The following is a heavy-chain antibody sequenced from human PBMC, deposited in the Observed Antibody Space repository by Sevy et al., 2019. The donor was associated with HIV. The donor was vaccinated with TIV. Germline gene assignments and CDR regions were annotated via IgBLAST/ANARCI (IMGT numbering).Heavy chain of an antibody. CDR3: ARVDSHRVYDYYYGMDV. V-gene: IGHV3-7*01. J-gene: IGHJ6*02. CDR2: VKQDGSEK. Sequence: GGSLRLTCAASGFTFNSYWMSWVRRAPGKGLEWVANVKQDGSEKYYVDSVRGRFSISRDNAKNSLYLQMNSLRAEDTAVYYCARVDSHRVYDYYYGMDVWVQGTTVTVSS. D-gene: IGHD2-21*01. CDR1: GFTFNSYW.